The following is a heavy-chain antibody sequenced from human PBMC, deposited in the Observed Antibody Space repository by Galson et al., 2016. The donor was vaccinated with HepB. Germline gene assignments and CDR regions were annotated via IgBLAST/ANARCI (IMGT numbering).Heavy chain of an antibody. CDR2: ISTRRTT. CDR3: AKERLVRRIFDH. V-gene: IGHV3-23*01. CDR1: GFVFSNLG. Sequence: SLRLSCAASGFVFSNLGLSWVRQAPEKGLEWVASISTRRTTYYSDSVQGRFTISRDNSNNTLYLQMNGLRAEDTAVYYCAKERLVRRIFDHWGQGTLLTVSS. J-gene: IGHJ4*02. D-gene: IGHD1-1*01.